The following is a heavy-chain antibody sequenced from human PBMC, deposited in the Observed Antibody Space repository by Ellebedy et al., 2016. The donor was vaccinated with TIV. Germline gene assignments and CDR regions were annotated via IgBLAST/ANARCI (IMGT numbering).Heavy chain of an antibody. CDR3: ATDRAPDGRNWYFDL. Sequence: AASVKVSCKPSGGTFTSYAISWVRQAPGQGLEWLGGIIPILATPKYAQKFQGRVTNAADESTSTAYMDLSSLRSEDTAVYYCATDRAPDGRNWYFDLWGRGTLVTVSS. D-gene: IGHD5-24*01. J-gene: IGHJ2*01. V-gene: IGHV1-69*13. CDR2: IIPILATP. CDR1: GGTFTSYA.